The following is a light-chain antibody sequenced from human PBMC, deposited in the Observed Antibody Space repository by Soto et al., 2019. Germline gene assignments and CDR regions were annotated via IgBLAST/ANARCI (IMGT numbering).Light chain of an antibody. CDR3: HQANSFHLT. V-gene: IGKV1-12*01. Sequence: DLQMTQSPSSVSASVGDRVTITCRASQGLSSWLAWYQQKPGKAPKLLIYSASSLQSGVPSRFSGSRSRPDITLTISSLQPEDFATYYCHQANSFHLTFGGGTKVEIK. J-gene: IGKJ4*01. CDR1: QGLSSW. CDR2: SAS.